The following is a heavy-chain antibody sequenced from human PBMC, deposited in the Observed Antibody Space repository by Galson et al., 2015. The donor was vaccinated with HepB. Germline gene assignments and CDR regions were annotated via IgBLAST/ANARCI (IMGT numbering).Heavy chain of an antibody. CDR1: GDSVSSHTAG. CDR2: TYSRSKWYN. V-gene: IGHV6-1*01. J-gene: IGHJ4*02. CDR3: ARVMGDTGLDY. Sequence: CAISGDSVSSHTAGWNWIRQSPSRGLEWLGRTYSRSKWYNEYAVSVRSRISITPDTSKNQFSLQLNSVTPDDTAVYYCARVMGDTGLDYWGRGTLVTVSS. D-gene: IGHD1-26*01.